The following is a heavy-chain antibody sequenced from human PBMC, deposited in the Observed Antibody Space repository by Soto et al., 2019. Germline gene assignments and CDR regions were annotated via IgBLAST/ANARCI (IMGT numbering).Heavy chain of an antibody. CDR1: GGTFSSYA. J-gene: IGHJ5*02. CDR3: ARGSYSLNWFDP. Sequence: GASVKVSCKASGGTFSSYAISWVRQAPGQGLEWMGGIIPIFGTANYAQKFQGRVTITADESTSTAYMELSSLRSEDTAVYYCARGSYSLNWFDPWGQGTLVTVSS. CDR2: IIPIFGTA. D-gene: IGHD2-15*01. V-gene: IGHV1-69*13.